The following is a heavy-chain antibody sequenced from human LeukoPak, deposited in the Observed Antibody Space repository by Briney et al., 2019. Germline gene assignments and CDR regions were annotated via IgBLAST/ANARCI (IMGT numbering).Heavy chain of an antibody. J-gene: IGHJ6*02. V-gene: IGHV3-30*04. CDR3: ARVGRYCSSTSCYMGVYYYGMDV. CDR2: ISYDGSNK. D-gene: IGHD2-2*02. CDR1: GFTFSSYA. Sequence: GRSLRLSCAASGFTFSSYAMHWVRQAPGKGLEWVAVISYDGSNKYYADSVKGRFTTSRDNSKNTLYLQMNSLRAEDTAVYYCARVGRYCSSTSCYMGVYYYGMDVWGQGTTVTVSS.